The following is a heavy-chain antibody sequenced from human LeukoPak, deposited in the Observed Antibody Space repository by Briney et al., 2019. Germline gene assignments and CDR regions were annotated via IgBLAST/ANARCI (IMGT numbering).Heavy chain of an antibody. CDR1: GGTFSSYA. CDR2: IIPILCIA. J-gene: IGHJ5*02. CDR3: ASSYFNAAGARWFDP. Sequence: GSSVKVSCKASGGTFSSYAISWVRQDPGQGLEWLGRIIPILCIANYAQKFQGRVTITADKSTSTAYMELSSLRSEDTDVYYCASSYFNAAGARWFDPWGQGTLVTVSS. D-gene: IGHD6-19*01. V-gene: IGHV1-69*04.